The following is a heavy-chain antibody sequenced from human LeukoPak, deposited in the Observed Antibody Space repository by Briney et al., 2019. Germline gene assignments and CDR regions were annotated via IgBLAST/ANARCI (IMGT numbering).Heavy chain of an antibody. CDR1: GGSFSGYY. V-gene: IGHV4-34*01. Sequence: PSETLSLTRAVYGGSFSGYYWSWIRQPPGKGLEWIGEINHSGSTNYNPSLKSRVTISVDTSKNQFSLKLTSVTAADTAVYYCARHYKNDTSGYYTLDYWGQGTLVTVSS. J-gene: IGHJ4*02. D-gene: IGHD3-22*01. CDR2: INHSGST. CDR3: ARHYKNDTSGYYTLDY.